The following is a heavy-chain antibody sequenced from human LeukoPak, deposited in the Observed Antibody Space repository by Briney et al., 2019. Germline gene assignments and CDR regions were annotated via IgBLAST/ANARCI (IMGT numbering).Heavy chain of an antibody. D-gene: IGHD1-1*01. CDR2: ISYDGSNK. CDR1: GFTFSSYG. V-gene: IGHV3-30*18. Sequence: GRSLRLSCAASGFTFSSYGMHWVRQAPGKGLEWVAVISYDGSNKYYADSVKGRFTISRDNSNNTLFLQMNSLRPNDTAVYYCAKKLPGTTDYFDYWGQGTLVTVSS. CDR3: AKKLPGTTDYFDY. J-gene: IGHJ4*02.